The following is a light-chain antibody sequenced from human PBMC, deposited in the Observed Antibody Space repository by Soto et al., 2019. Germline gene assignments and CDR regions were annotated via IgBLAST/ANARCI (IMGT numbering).Light chain of an antibody. J-gene: IGKJ2*01. V-gene: IGKV3-20*01. CDR2: GAS. CDR3: QQYDTSPTT. CDR1: QSVSSSF. Sequence: EIVLTQSPGTLSLSPGERATLSCRASQSVSSSFLAWYQQKPGQAPWLLIYGASSRATGIPDRFSGSGSGTDFTLTISRLEPEDFAVYYCQQYDTSPTTFGQGTKLEI.